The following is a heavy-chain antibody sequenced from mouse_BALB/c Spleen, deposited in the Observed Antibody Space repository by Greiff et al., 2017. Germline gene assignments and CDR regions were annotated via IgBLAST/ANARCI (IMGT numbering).Heavy chain of an antibody. CDR3: ATQLSWFAY. Sequence: EVKLQESGAELVKPGASVKLSCTASGFNIKDTYMHWVKQRPEQGLEWIGRIDPANGNTKYDPKFQGKATITADTSSNTAYLQLSSLTSEDTAVYYCATQLSWFAYWGQGTLVTVSA. J-gene: IGHJ3*01. CDR2: IDPANGNT. V-gene: IGHV14-3*02. D-gene: IGHD4-1*02. CDR1: GFNIKDTY.